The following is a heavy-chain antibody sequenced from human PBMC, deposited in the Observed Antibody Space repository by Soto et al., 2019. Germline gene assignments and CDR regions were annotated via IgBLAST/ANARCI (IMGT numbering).Heavy chain of an antibody. V-gene: IGHV4-34*01. CDR1: GGSFSGYY. Sequence: PSETLSLTCAVYGGSFSGYYWSWIRQPPGKGLEWIGEINHSGSTNYNPSLKSRVTISVDTSKNQFSLKLSSVTAADTAVYYCARGTRYYYYGMDVWGQGTTVPVSS. J-gene: IGHJ6*02. CDR2: INHSGST. CDR3: ARGTRYYYYGMDV.